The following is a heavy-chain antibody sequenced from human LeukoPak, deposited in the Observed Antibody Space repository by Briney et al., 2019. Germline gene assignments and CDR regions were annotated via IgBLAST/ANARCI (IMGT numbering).Heavy chain of an antibody. D-gene: IGHD5-18*01. CDR3: EKDQYGVDTAMAAP. CDR2: ISGSGGST. V-gene: IGHV3-23*01. Sequence: GGSLRLSCAASGFTFSSYAMSWVRQAPGKGLEWVSAISGSGGSTYYADSVKGRFTISRDNSKNTLYLQMNSLRAEDTAVYYCEKDQYGVDTAMAAPWGQGTLVTVSS. J-gene: IGHJ5*02. CDR1: GFTFSSYA.